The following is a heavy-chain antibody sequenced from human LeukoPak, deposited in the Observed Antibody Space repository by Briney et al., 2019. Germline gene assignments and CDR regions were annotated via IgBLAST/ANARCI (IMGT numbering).Heavy chain of an antibody. D-gene: IGHD3-3*01. Sequence: GGSLRLSCAASGFTFSSYAMSWVRQAPGKGLEWVSAISSSGGSTYYADSVKGRFTISRDNSKNTLYLQMNSLRAEDTAVYYCAKAEGFLEWFPSWGQGTLVTVSS. CDR1: GFTFSSYA. J-gene: IGHJ5*02. CDR3: AKAEGFLEWFPS. CDR2: ISSSGGST. V-gene: IGHV3-23*01.